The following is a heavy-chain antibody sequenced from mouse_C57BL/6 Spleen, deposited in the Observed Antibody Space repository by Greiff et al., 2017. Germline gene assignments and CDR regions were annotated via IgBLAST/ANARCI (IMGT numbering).Heavy chain of an antibody. CDR3: ARRDDYDGKND. J-gene: IGHJ2*01. CDR2: INPSNGGT. CDR1: GYTFTSFW. V-gene: IGHV1-53*01. Sequence: QVQLQQPGTELVKPGASVKLSCKASGYTFTSFWLHWVKQRPGQGLEWIGNINPSNGGTNSNEKFKSKATLTVDKSSSAAYMQLSSLTSEDSAVDYCARRDDYDGKNDWGQGTTLTVSS. D-gene: IGHD2-4*01.